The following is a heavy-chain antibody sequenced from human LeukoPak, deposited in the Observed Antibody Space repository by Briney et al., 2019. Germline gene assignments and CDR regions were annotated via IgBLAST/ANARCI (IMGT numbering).Heavy chain of an antibody. D-gene: IGHD3-22*01. Sequence: PGGSLRLSCAASGFTFSSYWMSWVRQAPGKGLEWVANIKQDGSEKYYVDSVKGRFTISRDNAKNSLYLQMNSLRAEDTAVYYCARDLDSGGFAWFDPWGQGTLVTVSS. J-gene: IGHJ5*02. V-gene: IGHV3-7*01. CDR2: IKQDGSEK. CDR3: ARDLDSGGFAWFDP. CDR1: GFTFSSYW.